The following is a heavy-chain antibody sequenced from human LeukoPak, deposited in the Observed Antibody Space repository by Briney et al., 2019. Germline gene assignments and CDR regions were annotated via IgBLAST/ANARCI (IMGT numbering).Heavy chain of an antibody. Sequence: GGSLRLSCAASGFTFSNFGMHWVRQAPGKGLEWVAVVWFNENNRYYGDSVKGRFTISRDNSKNTLYLQMNGLRAEDTAVYYCARSIAGGGHFDYWGQGTLVTVSS. CDR3: ARSIAGGGHFDY. D-gene: IGHD1-26*01. V-gene: IGHV3-33*08. J-gene: IGHJ4*02. CDR2: VWFNENNR. CDR1: GFTFSNFG.